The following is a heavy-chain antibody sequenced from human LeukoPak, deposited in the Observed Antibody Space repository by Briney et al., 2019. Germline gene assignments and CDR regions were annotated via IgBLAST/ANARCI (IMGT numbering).Heavy chain of an antibody. CDR1: GFTFSSYV. CDR3: ARDWVYKIDY. D-gene: IGHD5-24*01. V-gene: IGHV3-74*01. Sequence: GGSLRLSCEPAGFTFSSYVMHWVRRTPGKGLVWVSRISHDGFISYADSVKGRFTISRDNAKNTLILQMNSLRAEDTAVYYCARDWVYKIDYWGRGTLVTVSS. J-gene: IGHJ4*02. CDR2: ISHDGFI.